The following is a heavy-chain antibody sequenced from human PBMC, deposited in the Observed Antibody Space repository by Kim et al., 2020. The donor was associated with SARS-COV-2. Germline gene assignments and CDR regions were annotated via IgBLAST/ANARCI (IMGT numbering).Heavy chain of an antibody. V-gene: IGHV3-48*03. J-gene: IGHJ5*02. D-gene: IGHD6-13*01. CDR3: ARVPSLSSRGWFDP. Sequence: ADSVKGRFTISRDNAKNSLYLQMNSLRAEDTAVYYCARVPSLSSRGWFDPWGQGTLVTVSS.